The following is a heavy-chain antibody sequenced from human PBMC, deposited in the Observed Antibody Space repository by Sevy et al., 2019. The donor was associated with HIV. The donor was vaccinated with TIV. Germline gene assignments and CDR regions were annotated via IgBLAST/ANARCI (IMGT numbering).Heavy chain of an antibody. Sequence: SETLSLSCTVSGVSISTSSYFWGWIRQPPGKGLEWIGGIYYNGGTYYNPSLKSRVTISVDTSKNQFSLKLGSVTAADTAVYYCASPLPYGDYFDYWGQGTLVTVSS. J-gene: IGHJ4*02. CDR3: ASPLPYGDYFDY. CDR1: GVSISTSSYF. V-gene: IGHV4-39*01. CDR2: IYYNGGT. D-gene: IGHD3-10*01.